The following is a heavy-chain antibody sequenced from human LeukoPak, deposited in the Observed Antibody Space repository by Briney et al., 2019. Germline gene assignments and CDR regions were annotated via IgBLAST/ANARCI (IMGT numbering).Heavy chain of an antibody. D-gene: IGHD7-27*01. J-gene: IGHJ4*02. CDR3: AKDSAGGLGTNFDY. V-gene: IGHV3-33*06. CDR1: GFTFSTSG. Sequence: GGSLRLSCAASGFTFSTSGMHWVRQAPGKGLEWVAVIWYDGSYKYYADSVKGRFTISRDNSKDTLYLQMNNLRDEDTAVYYCAKDSAGGLGTNFDYWGQGTLVTVSS. CDR2: IWYDGSYK.